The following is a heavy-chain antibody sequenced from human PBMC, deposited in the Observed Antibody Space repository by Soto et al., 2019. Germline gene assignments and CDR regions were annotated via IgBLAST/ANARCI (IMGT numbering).Heavy chain of an antibody. CDR1: GFTFSSYG. Sequence: GGSLRLSCAASGFTFSSYGMHWVRQAPCKGLEWVAIISYDGSNTYYADSVRGRFTISRDNSKNTLYLQMNSLRAEDTSVYYCAKEGGLSGSYYISSSYYFAYWGQGP. CDR2: ISYDGSNT. V-gene: IGHV3-30*18. CDR3: AKEGGLSGSYYISSSYYFAY. J-gene: IGHJ4*02. D-gene: IGHD1-26*01.